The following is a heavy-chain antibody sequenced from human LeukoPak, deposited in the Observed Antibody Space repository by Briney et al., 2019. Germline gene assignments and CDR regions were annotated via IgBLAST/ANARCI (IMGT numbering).Heavy chain of an antibody. J-gene: IGHJ4*02. CDR1: GFNFRDYG. CDR3: AKDSSVYHYGSRNLDY. D-gene: IGHD3-22*01. V-gene: IGHV3-30*02. Sequence: GGSLRLSCATSGFNFRDYGMHWVRQAPGKGLEWVAFIRYDGNNKYYAGSVKGRFTISRDNSKNTLYLQMNSLRAEDTAVYYCAKDSSVYHYGSRNLDYWGQGTLVTVSS. CDR2: IRYDGNNK.